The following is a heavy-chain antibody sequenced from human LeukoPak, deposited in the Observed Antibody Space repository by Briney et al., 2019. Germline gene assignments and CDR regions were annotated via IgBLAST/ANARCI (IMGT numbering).Heavy chain of an antibody. J-gene: IGHJ4*02. D-gene: IGHD5-12*01. Sequence: GRSLRPSSAASGFTFSSYAMSWVSLAPGKGLEWVSAISVSGASTFYADCVKGRFTISRDNSNNTLYLQMNSLRAEDTAVYYCAKDSPRVATDGGYYFDYWGQGTLVTVSS. CDR2: ISVSGAST. V-gene: IGHV3-23*01. CDR3: AKDSPRVATDGGYYFDY. CDR1: GFTFSSYA.